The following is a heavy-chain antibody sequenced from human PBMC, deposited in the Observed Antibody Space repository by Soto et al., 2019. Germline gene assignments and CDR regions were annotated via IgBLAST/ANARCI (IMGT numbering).Heavy chain of an antibody. CDR3: AKGGRQWLVTSDFNY. J-gene: IGHJ4*02. V-gene: IGHV3-30*18. CDR2: VSHDGRNT. D-gene: IGHD6-19*01. CDR1: GFTFSDYA. Sequence: VQLVESGGGVVQPGRSLRLSCAASGFTFSDYAMHWVRQAPGKGLEWVAVVSHDGRNTHYADSVKGRFTISRDSSKNTVSLEMTSLSAEDTAVYDCAKGGRQWLVTSDFNYWGQGALVTVSS.